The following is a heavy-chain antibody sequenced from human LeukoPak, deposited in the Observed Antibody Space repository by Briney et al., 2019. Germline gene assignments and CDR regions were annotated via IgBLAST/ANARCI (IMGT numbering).Heavy chain of an antibody. V-gene: IGHV4-39*07. J-gene: IGHJ4*02. CDR2: IYYSGST. Sequence: SETLSLTCTVSGGSISSSSYYWGWIRQPPGKGLEWIGSIYYSGSTYYNPSLKSRVTISVDTSKNQFSLKLSSVTAADTAVYYCARDSGGDGYNYFDYWGQGTLVTVSS. D-gene: IGHD5-24*01. CDR3: ARDSGGDGYNYFDY. CDR1: GGSISSSSYY.